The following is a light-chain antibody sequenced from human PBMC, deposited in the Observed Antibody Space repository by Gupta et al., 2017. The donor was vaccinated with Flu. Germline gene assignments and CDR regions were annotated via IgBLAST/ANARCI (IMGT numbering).Light chain of an antibody. CDR3: DSYTRSSTVV. CDR2: DVG. CDR1: SGDVGPNNY. V-gene: IGLV2-14*03. Sequence: QAALPQPASVPGSPGPSTTISSTATSGDVGPNNYVSWYQQHPGTAPILRIFDVGDRPSGVSGRFSASKSGNTASLTISGLQAEDEVDYYCDSYTRSSTVVFGTGTTLTVL. J-gene: IGLJ1*01.